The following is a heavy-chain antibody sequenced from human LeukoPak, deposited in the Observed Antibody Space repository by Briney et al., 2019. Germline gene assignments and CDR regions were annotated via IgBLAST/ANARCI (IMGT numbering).Heavy chain of an antibody. J-gene: IGHJ4*02. Sequence: GGSVSLSCAASGFTFSSYTMNWARQAPGEGLEWVSSTNPGGTSTYTADSVKGRFTMSRDNAKNSLSLQMNSLRAEDTAVYYCARDFLGEGGAGGVWGQGTLVTVSS. CDR1: GFTFSSYT. V-gene: IGHV3-21*01. D-gene: IGHD3-10*01. CDR2: TNPGGTST. CDR3: ARDFLGEGGAGGV.